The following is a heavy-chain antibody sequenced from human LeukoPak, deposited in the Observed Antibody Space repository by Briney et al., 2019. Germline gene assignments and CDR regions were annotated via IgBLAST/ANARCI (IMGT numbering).Heavy chain of an antibody. J-gene: IGHJ3*01. CDR1: GYSISSGYY. CDR3: ARDLGPGGEDYYDSSGPEGAFDV. Sequence: PSETLSLTCTVSGYSISSGYYWGWIRQPPGKGLEWIGSIYHSGSTYYNPSLKSRVTISVDTSKNQFSLKLSSVTAADTAVYYCARDLGPGGEDYYDSSGPEGAFDVWGQGTMVTVSS. CDR2: IYHSGST. V-gene: IGHV4-38-2*02. D-gene: IGHD3-22*01.